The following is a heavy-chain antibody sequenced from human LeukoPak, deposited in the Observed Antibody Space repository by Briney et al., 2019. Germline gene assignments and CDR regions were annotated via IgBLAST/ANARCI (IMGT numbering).Heavy chain of an antibody. Sequence: GGSLRLSCAASGFTFGTYAMHWVRRAPGKGLEWVAVISYDGSTKYYADSVKGRFTISRDNSKNTLYLQINNLRPEDTAVYYCARGDILTGPSYFDYWGQGTLVTVSS. CDR2: ISYDGSTK. CDR3: ARGDILTGPSYFDY. CDR1: GFTFGTYA. J-gene: IGHJ4*02. V-gene: IGHV3-30-3*01. D-gene: IGHD3-9*01.